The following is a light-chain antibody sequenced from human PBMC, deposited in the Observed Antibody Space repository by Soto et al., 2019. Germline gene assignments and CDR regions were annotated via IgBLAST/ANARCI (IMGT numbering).Light chain of an antibody. V-gene: IGKV1-9*01. CDR3: QQFNSYPST. Sequence: QLTQSPSSLSASVGDRVTITCRASQGISSYLAWYQQKAGKAPKLLIYAASTLQSGVPSRFSGSGSGTDFTLTISSLQPEDFATYYCQQFNSYPSTFGGGTKVEIK. CDR1: QGISSY. J-gene: IGKJ4*01. CDR2: AAS.